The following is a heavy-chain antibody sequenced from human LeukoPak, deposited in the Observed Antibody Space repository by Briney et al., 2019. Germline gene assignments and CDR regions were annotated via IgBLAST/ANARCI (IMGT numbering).Heavy chain of an antibody. J-gene: IGHJ6*02. CDR3: ARSSLLHSNAMDV. CDR1: GFTFSSYW. D-gene: IGHD5-18*01. V-gene: IGHV3-7*01. CDR2: IKQDGSEK. Sequence: GGSLRLSCAASGFTFSSYWMSWVRQAPGKGLEWVANIKQDGSEKYYVDSVKGRFTISRDNAKNSLYLQMNSLRAEDTAVYYCARSSLLHSNAMDVWGQGTTVTVSS.